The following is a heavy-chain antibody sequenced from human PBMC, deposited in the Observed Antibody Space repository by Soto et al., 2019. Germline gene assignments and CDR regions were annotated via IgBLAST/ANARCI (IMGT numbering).Heavy chain of an antibody. D-gene: IGHD3-22*01. CDR3: ARGSYYDSSGYQLNYFDY. Sequence: GASVKVSCKASGGTFSSYAISWVRQAPGQGLEWMGGIIPIFGTANYAQKFQGRVTITADESTSTAYMELSSLGSEDTAVYYCARGSYYDSSGYQLNYFDYWGQGTLVTVSS. CDR1: GGTFSSYA. V-gene: IGHV1-69*13. J-gene: IGHJ4*02. CDR2: IIPIFGTA.